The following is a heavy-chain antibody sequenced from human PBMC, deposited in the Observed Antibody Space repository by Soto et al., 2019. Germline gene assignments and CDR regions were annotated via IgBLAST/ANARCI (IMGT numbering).Heavy chain of an antibody. Sequence: TETLSLTCTVSGDSVSTYYWSWIRQSPGKGLQWIGYIFYNGGTAYNPPIKSRVTMSLDMSKKQFSLKLTSVTAADTAAYYCARVQMVNKVIDXWGQGTLVTVSX. CDR3: ARVQMVNKVIDX. CDR2: IFYNGGT. CDR1: GDSVSTYY. J-gene: IGHJ4*02. D-gene: IGHD2-8*01. V-gene: IGHV4-59*02.